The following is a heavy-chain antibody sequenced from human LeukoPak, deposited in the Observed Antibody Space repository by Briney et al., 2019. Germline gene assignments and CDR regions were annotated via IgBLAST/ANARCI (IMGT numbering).Heavy chain of an antibody. CDR3: AMTAAVANPYYFDY. Sequence: PSETLSLTCTVSGASISGYYWSWIRQPPGKGLEWIGYVYSTGSTSYNPSLKSRLTISVDTSRNQFSLRLSSVTAADTAVYYCAMTAAVANPYYFDYWGQGALVTVSS. V-gene: IGHV4-59*08. CDR2: VYSTGST. J-gene: IGHJ4*02. CDR1: GASISGYY. D-gene: IGHD6-19*01.